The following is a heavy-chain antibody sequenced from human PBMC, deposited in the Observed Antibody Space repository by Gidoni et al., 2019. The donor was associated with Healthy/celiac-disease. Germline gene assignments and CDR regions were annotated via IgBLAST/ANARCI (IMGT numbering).Heavy chain of an antibody. CDR3: AKDLGTGGYYDSSR. V-gene: IGHV3-23*01. J-gene: IGHJ6*02. D-gene: IGHD3-22*01. Sequence: EGQPLESGGGLVQPGGSLLLSRAASGLTFSSYAVSWVRQAPGKGLELVSGISVSGGSTYYADSAKGRFTISRDNSKNTLYLKMNSLRAEDTAVYYCAKDLGTGGYYDSSRWGQGTTVTVSS. CDR2: ISVSGGST. CDR1: GLTFSSYA.